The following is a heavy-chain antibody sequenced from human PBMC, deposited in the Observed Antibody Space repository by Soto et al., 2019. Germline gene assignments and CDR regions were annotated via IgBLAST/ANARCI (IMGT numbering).Heavy chain of an antibody. CDR2: ISGSSVTT. CDR3: AKATVGFGDFGWDY. D-gene: IGHD3-10*01. CDR1: GFIFSNYA. Sequence: QPGGSLRLSCAASGFIFSNYAMSWVRQTPGKGLELVSAISGSSVTTYYADSVKGRFTVSRDNSKNTLFLQMNSLEAEDTAVYYCAKATVGFGDFGWDYWGQGALVTVSS. J-gene: IGHJ4*02. V-gene: IGHV3-23*01.